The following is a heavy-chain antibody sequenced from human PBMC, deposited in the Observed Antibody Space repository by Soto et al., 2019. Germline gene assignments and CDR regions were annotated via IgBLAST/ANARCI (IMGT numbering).Heavy chain of an antibody. J-gene: IGHJ6*03. CDR2: IYYSGST. D-gene: IGHD3-16*01. CDR3: ARLITFYLYMDV. CDR1: GGSINNGYYY. V-gene: IGHV4-31*03. Sequence: QLQLQESGPGLVKASQTLSLTCSVSGGSINNGYYYWSWVRQRPGRGLECLGYIYYSGSTYYNPSLEGRMTLSVDRSNNQFSLEMSTLTAADTAVYFCARLITFYLYMDVWGKGTAVTVSS.